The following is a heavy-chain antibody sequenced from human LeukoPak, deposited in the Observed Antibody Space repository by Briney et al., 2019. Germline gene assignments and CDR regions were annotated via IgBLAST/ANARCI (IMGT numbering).Heavy chain of an antibody. CDR2: ISSSDDGT. D-gene: IGHD2-15*01. CDR3: AKAPVTSCRGAFCYPLDS. Sequence: PGGSLRLSCAASGFSLSSYAMSWVRQASGKGLEWVSAISSSDDGTYHAGSVRGRFTISRDSSKNTLYLQMNNLRTEDAAIYYCAKAPVTSCRGAFCYPLDSWGQGTLVTVSS. V-gene: IGHV3-23*01. CDR1: GFSLSSYA. J-gene: IGHJ4*02.